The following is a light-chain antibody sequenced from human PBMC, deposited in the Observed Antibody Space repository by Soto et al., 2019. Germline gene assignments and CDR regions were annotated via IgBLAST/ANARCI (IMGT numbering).Light chain of an antibody. Sequence: QSALTQPASVSGSPGQSITISCTGTNSDIGTYNLVSWYQHHSGKAPKLIIFEVVKRPSDISVRFSGSKSGNTASLTISGLRDEDEADYFCCSYAGRSTFPSVFGTGTKVTVL. CDR3: CSYAGRSTFPSV. CDR1: NSDIGTYNL. V-gene: IGLV2-23*02. CDR2: EVV. J-gene: IGLJ1*01.